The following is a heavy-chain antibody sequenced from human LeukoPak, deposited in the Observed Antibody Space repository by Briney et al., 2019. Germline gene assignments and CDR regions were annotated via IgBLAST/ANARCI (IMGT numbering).Heavy chain of an antibody. CDR1: GFTFSNYW. CDR2: INTDGTTT. CDR3: ARGVSNSGAANFDL. Sequence: GGSLRLSCAASGFTFSNYWMHWVRQAPGKGLVWVSIINTDGTTTKYADSVKGRFTMSRDNANNTLYLQMNSLRAEDTAVYYCARGVSNSGAANFDLWGQGTLVTVSS. V-gene: IGHV3-74*03. D-gene: IGHD4-23*01. J-gene: IGHJ4*02.